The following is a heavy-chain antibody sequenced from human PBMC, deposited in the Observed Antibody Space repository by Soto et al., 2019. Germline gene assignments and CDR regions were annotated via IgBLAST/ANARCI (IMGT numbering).Heavy chain of an antibody. CDR3: AHRDSRHDYGDLQTNFDY. CDR2: IYWDDDK. D-gene: IGHD4-17*01. CDR1: GFSLSTSGVG. V-gene: IGHV2-5*02. Sequence: QITLKESGPTLVKPTQTLTLTCTFSGFSLSTSGVGVGWIRQPPGKALEWLALIYWDDDKRYSPSLKSRLTITKDTSKNQVVLTMTNMDPVDTATYYCAHRDSRHDYGDLQTNFDYWGQGTLVTVSS. J-gene: IGHJ4*02.